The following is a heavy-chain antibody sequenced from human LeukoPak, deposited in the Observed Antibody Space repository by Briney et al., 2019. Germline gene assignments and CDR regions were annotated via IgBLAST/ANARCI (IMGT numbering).Heavy chain of an antibody. CDR3: AKDKAPLYSGYDWDLDF. V-gene: IGHV3-9*01. CDR2: ISWNSASI. D-gene: IGHD5-12*01. CDR1: GFTFHHYA. J-gene: IGHJ4*02. Sequence: SLRLSCAASGFTFHHYAIHWVRQVPGKGLEWVSGISWNSASIGYADSVKGRFTIPRDNAKNSVYLQMNSLRAEDTALYYCAKDKAPLYSGYDWDLDFWGQGTLVTVSS.